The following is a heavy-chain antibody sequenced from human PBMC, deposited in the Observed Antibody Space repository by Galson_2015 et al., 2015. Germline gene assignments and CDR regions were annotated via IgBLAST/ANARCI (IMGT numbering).Heavy chain of an antibody. V-gene: IGHV2-5*01. CDR2: IYWHDGT. D-gene: IGHD2-21*02. CDR1: GFSLSTRGVA. CDR3: AHQSVVLTAGGAFDI. Sequence: PALVKPTQTLTLTCSFSGFSLSTRGVAVGWIRQPPGKALEWLALIYWHDGTRYSPSLKNKLTITKDSSKNQVVLRMTNMDPVDTGTYYCAHQSVVLTAGGAFDIWGQGTMVTVSS. J-gene: IGHJ3*02.